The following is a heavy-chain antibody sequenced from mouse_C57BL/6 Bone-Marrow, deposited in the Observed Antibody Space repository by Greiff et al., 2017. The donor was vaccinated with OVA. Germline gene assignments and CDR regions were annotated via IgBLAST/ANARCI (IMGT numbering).Heavy chain of an antibody. Sequence: VQLKESGAELVKPGASVKLSCTASGFNLKDYYMHWVQQRTEQGLEWIGRIDPEDGETKSAPKFQGKATITADTSTNTAYMQLSSLTSEDTAVYYCARRGLRPSWFAYWDQEALVTVSA. CDR1: GFNLKDYY. V-gene: IGHV14-2*01. D-gene: IGHD2-4*01. J-gene: IGHJ3*01. CDR3: ARRGLRPSWFAY. CDR2: IDPEDGET.